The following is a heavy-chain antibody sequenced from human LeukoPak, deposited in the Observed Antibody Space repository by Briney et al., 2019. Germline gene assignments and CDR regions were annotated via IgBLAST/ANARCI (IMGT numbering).Heavy chain of an antibody. V-gene: IGHV3-21*01. D-gene: IGHD6-13*01. CDR1: GFTFSSYS. CDR3: ARDRVISSWNSFYYYYMDV. CDR2: ISSSSSYI. J-gene: IGHJ6*03. Sequence: GGSLRLSCAASGFTFSSYSMNWVRQAPGKGLEWVSSISSSSSYIYYADSVKGRFTISRDNAKNSLYLQMKSLRAEDTAVYYCARDRVISSWNSFYYYYMDVWGKGTTVTVSS.